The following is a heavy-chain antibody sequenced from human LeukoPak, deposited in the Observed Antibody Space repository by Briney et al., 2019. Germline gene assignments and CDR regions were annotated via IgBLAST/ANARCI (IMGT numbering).Heavy chain of an antibody. D-gene: IGHD3-16*01. J-gene: IGHJ4*02. V-gene: IGHV1-69*04. CDR2: IIPILGIA. CDR3: ARDQDGGGSDY. Sequence: SVKVSCKASGGTFSSYAISWVRQAPGQGLEWMGRIIPILGIANYAQKFQGRVTITADKSTSTAYMELNSLRSEDTAVYYCARDQDGGGSDYWGQGTLVTVSS. CDR1: GGTFSSYA.